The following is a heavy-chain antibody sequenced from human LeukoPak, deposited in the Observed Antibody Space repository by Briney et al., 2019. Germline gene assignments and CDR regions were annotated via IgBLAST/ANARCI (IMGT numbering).Heavy chain of an antibody. J-gene: IGHJ4*02. V-gene: IGHV4-39*01. CDR3: ARHSPQKYTAMTPFDY. Sequence: SETLSLTCTVSGGSISSSSYYGGWIRQPPGKGLEWIGSMYYSGSTYYNPSLKSRVTISVDTSKNQFSLKLSSVTAADTAVYYCARHSPQKYTAMTPFDYWGQGTLVTVSS. CDR1: GGSISSSSYY. D-gene: IGHD5-18*01. CDR2: MYYSGST.